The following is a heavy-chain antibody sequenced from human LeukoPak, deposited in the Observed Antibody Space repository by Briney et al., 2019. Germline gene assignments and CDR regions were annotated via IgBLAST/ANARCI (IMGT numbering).Heavy chain of an antibody. V-gene: IGHV3-53*01. D-gene: IGHD1-26*01. Sequence: PGGSLRLSCAASGFTVSSNYMNWVRQAPGKGLEWVSVIYSGGSTYYADSVKGRFTISRDDSKNTLYLQMNSLRAEDTAVYYCAREGATTAFDYWSQGTLVTVSS. CDR3: AREGATTAFDY. J-gene: IGHJ4*02. CDR1: GFTVSSNY. CDR2: IYSGGST.